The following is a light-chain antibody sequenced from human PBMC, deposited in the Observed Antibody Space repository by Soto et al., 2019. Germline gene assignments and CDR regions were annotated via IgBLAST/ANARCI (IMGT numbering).Light chain of an antibody. CDR1: QDIAIY. CDR2: AAS. V-gene: IGKV1-9*01. CDR3: QQLRMYPST. Sequence: IQLTQSPSFLSASVGDRVTITCRASQDIAIYLAWYQHKPGEAPKLLLYAASTLYGGVPSRFSGSGSGTDFALTIHSPPAEDFATYYCQQLRMYPSTFGGGTKVEFK. J-gene: IGKJ4*01.